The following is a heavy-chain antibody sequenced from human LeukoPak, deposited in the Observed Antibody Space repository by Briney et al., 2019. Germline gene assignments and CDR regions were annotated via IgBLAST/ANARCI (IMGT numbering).Heavy chain of an antibody. D-gene: IGHD3-10*01. V-gene: IGHV3-30*04. J-gene: IGHJ6*04. CDR3: AREFHYYGSGSYYTPPNYYYYYGMDV. Sequence: PGGSWRLSCEPSGFTFITYPMHWFRQAPAKGLDGVAVISYEGINNYYADSVKGRFTISRDNSKNTLYLQMNSLRAEDTAVYYCAREFHYYGSGSYYTPPNYYYYYGMDVWGKGTTVTVSS. CDR2: ISYEGINN. CDR1: GFTFITYP.